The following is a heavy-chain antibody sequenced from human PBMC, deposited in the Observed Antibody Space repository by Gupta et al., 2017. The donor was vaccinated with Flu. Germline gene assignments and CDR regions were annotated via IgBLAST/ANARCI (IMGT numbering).Heavy chain of an antibody. J-gene: IGHJ6*02. D-gene: IGHD2-2*01. Sequence: EVQLLESGGGRVRPGGSIRCSCAASGFTLRHAWFTWVRTTPLKGLEWVGRIKLKKSGGTTDDGTPVKGRFTISRDDSQNMLYLQMNSLKTEDTAVYYCTTDSYCSRTNCYGPVYYNGMDVWGQGTTVTGSS. V-gene: IGHV3-15*01. CDR1: GFTLRHAW. CDR2: IKLKKSGGTT. CDR3: TTDSYCSRTNCYGPVYYNGMDV.